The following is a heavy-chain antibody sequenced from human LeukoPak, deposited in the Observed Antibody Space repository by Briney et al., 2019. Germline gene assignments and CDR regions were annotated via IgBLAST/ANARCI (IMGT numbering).Heavy chain of an antibody. J-gene: IGHJ3*02. CDR3: ARDLKVYGSSGYYAFDM. Sequence: PSETLSLTCTVSGGSISGYYWSWIRQPPGKGLEWIGYMYNSGSTNYNPSLKSRVTISADTSKNQFSLKLSSVIAADTAVYYCARDLKVYGSSGYYAFDMRGQGTTVTVS. CDR1: GGSISGYY. D-gene: IGHD3-22*01. CDR2: MYNSGST. V-gene: IGHV4-59*01.